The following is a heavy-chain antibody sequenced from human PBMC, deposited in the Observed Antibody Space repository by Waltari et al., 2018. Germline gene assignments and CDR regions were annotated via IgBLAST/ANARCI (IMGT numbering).Heavy chain of an antibody. CDR3: AKHVGSDY. CDR2: ISGSGGRT. V-gene: IGHV3-23*01. CDR1: GFTFSTYT. Sequence: EVQLLESGGGLVQPGGSLRLSCAASGFTFSTYTLTWVRQAPGKGLEWVSAISGSGGRTYYADSVKGRFTISRDNSENTLYLQMNSLRAEDTAVYYCAKHVGSDYWGQGTLVTVSS. J-gene: IGHJ4*02. D-gene: IGHD3-10*01.